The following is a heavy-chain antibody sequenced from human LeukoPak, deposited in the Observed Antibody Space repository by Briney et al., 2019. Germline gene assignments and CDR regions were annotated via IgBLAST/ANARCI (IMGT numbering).Heavy chain of an antibody. J-gene: IGHJ4*02. CDR2: ISSSSSYI. D-gene: IGHD1-14*01. CDR3: ARASFEPLRYYFDY. Sequence: KPGGSLRLSCAASGFTFSSYSMNRVRQAPGKGLEWVSSISSSSSYIYYADSVKGRFTISRDNAKNSLCLQMNSLRAEDTAVYYCARASFEPLRYYFDYWGQGTLVTVSS. V-gene: IGHV3-21*01. CDR1: GFTFSSYS.